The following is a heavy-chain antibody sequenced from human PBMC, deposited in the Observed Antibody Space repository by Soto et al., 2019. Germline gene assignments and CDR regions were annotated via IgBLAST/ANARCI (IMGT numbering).Heavy chain of an antibody. V-gene: IGHV3-30*18. CDR1: GFTFSSYG. Sequence: QVQLVESGGGVVQPGRSLRLSCAASGFTFSSYGMHWVRQAPGKGLEWVAVISYDGSNKYYADSVKGRFTISRDNSTNTLYLQMNSLRAEDTAVYYCAKAPSRITMIVVVTLPDYWGQGTLVTVSS. J-gene: IGHJ4*02. CDR2: ISYDGSNK. CDR3: AKAPSRITMIVVVTLPDY. D-gene: IGHD3-22*01.